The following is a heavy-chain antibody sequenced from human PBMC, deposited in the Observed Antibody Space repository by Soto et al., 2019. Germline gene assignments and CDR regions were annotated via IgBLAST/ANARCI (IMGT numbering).Heavy chain of an antibody. CDR1: GFTFSNYW. Sequence: PGGSLRLSCAASGFTFSNYWMGWVRQDPGKGLEWVANINQDGSEKYYVDSLKGRFTISRDNAKNSLYLQMNSLRAEDTAVYYCARGCSGGSCYSTLDYWGQGALVTVSS. CDR3: ARGCSGGSCYSTLDY. V-gene: IGHV3-7*04. CDR2: INQDGSEK. D-gene: IGHD2-15*01. J-gene: IGHJ4*02.